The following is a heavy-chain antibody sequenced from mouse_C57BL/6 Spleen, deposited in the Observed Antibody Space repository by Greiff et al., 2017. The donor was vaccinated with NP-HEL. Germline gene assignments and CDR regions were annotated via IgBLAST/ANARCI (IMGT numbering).Heavy chain of an antibody. CDR1: GFSLTSYG. CDR3: ASHYYDYDYYAMDY. V-gene: IGHV2-2*01. Sequence: VQLQESGPGLVQPSQSLSITCTVSGFSLTSYGVHWVRQSPGKGLEWLGVIWSGGSTDYNAAFISRLSISKDNSKSQVFFKMNSLQADDTAIYYCASHYYDYDYYAMDYWGQGTSVTVSS. D-gene: IGHD2-4*01. J-gene: IGHJ4*01. CDR2: IWSGGST.